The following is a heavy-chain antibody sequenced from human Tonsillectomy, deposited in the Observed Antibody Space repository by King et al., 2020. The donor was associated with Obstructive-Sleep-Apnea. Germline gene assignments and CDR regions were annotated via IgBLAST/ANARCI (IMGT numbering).Heavy chain of an antibody. J-gene: IGHJ4*02. D-gene: IGHD3-22*01. CDR2: IHCRGNT. V-gene: IGHV4-28*01. Sequence: QLQESGPGLVKPSDTLSLICAVSGYFISSSDWWGWIRQPPGKGLEWIGYIHCRGNTYYNPSLESRVTMSLDTSKNQFSLKLNSVTAVDTAVYYCARTPGYYDSSGYYPSGPDYWGQGTLVTVSS. CDR1: GYFISSSDW. CDR3: ARTPGYYDSSGYYPSGPDY.